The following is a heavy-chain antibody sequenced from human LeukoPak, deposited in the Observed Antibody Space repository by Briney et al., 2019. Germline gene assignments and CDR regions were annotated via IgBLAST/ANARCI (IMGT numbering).Heavy chain of an antibody. Sequence: SETLSLTCTVSGGSINHYYWSWIRQPAGKGLEWLGRVYSSGTTNYNPSLNSRLTISVDTSKNQLSLKLTSVTAADTAVYYCARGDGIAAVDWGQGTLVTVSS. CDR2: VYSSGTT. CDR1: GGSINHYY. J-gene: IGHJ4*02. V-gene: IGHV4-4*07. D-gene: IGHD6-13*01. CDR3: ARGDGIAAVD.